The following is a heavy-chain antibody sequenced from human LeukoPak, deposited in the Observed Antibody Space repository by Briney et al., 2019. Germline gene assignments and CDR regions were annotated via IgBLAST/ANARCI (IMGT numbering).Heavy chain of an antibody. D-gene: IGHD3-22*01. J-gene: IGHJ4*02. V-gene: IGHV3-30*04. Sequence: PGGSLRLSCAASGFTFSSYAMHWVRQAPGKGLEWEAVIAYDGSNKYYADSVKGRFTISRDNSKNTLYLQMSSLRAEDTAVYYCAKAGFYDSSGYYLNGFDYWGQGTLVTVSS. CDR1: GFTFSSYA. CDR2: IAYDGSNK. CDR3: AKAGFYDSSGYYLNGFDY.